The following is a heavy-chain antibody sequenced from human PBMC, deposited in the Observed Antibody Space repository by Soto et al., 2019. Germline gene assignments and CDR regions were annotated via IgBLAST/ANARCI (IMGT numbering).Heavy chain of an antibody. D-gene: IGHD2-21*01. CDR2: IYSGGTT. CDR1: GFTVSSNH. Sequence: EVQLVESGGGLVQPGGSLRLSCAASGFTVSSNHMSWVRQAPGKGLEWVSIIYSGGTTYYADSVKGRFTISRDDSKNTLYLQMNSLRAEDTAVYYCATGVARYSLLDYWGQGTLVTVSS. J-gene: IGHJ4*02. CDR3: ATGVARYSLLDY. V-gene: IGHV3-66*01.